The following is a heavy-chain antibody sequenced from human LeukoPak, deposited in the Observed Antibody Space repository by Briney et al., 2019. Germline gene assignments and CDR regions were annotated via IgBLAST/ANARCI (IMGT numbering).Heavy chain of an antibody. Sequence: GASVKVSRKGTGYTFTSYVINWVRQATGQGLEWVGWINPNSGGTNYAQKFRGRITVNRDTSTTTAYMYLISLTSDDASVCDSAREETTMKFDWGQGTLVTVSS. CDR2: INPNSGGT. D-gene: IGHD4-17*01. J-gene: IGHJ4*02. V-gene: IGHV1-2*02. CDR1: GYTFTSYV. CDR3: AREETTMKFD.